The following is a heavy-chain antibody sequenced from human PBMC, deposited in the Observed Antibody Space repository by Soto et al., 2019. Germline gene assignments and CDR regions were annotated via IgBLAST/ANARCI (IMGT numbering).Heavy chain of an antibody. Sequence: QVELQESGPGLVKPSGTLSLTCVVFGNSISTTNWWSWVRQSPGKGLEWIGEIYHSGSTNYNPSLKSRVTISVDKSKNQFSLKLSSVTAADTAVYYCARDVGYHYDGSPSGQFDFWGQGTLVTVSS. CDR1: GNSISTTNW. D-gene: IGHD3-22*01. CDR2: IYHSGST. CDR3: ARDVGYHYDGSPSGQFDF. V-gene: IGHV4-4*02. J-gene: IGHJ4*02.